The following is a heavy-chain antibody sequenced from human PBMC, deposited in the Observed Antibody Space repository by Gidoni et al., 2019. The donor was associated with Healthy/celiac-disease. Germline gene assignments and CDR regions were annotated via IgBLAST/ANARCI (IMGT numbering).Heavy chain of an antibody. D-gene: IGHD2-21*02. CDR1: GFTFSSYG. CDR2: ISYDGSNK. Sequence: QVQLVESGGGVVQPGRSLRLSCAASGFTFSSYGMHWVRQAPGKGLEWVAVISYDGSNKYYADSVKGRFTISRDNSKNTLYLQMNSLRAEDTAVYYCAKGRSHIVVVTAIALGAFDIWGQGTMVTVSS. V-gene: IGHV3-30*18. CDR3: AKGRSHIVVVTAIALGAFDI. J-gene: IGHJ3*02.